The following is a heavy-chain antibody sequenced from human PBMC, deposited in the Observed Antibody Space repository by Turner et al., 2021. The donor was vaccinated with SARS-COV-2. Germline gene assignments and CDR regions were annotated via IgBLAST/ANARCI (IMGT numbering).Heavy chain of an antibody. J-gene: IGHJ4*02. CDR2: ISGYNDNI. CDR1: GYSFTSYA. V-gene: IGHV1-18*04. CDR3: AREDTSGLFDY. Sequence: QVYLVQSGPEVKKPGASVKVSGKASGYSFTSYAISWVRQAPGHGIEWMENISGYNDNITYEQNVKGRATMTKDASTNTAFMELRSLRSDDTAVYFWAREDTSGLFDYWGQGTLVTVSS. D-gene: IGHD6-19*01.